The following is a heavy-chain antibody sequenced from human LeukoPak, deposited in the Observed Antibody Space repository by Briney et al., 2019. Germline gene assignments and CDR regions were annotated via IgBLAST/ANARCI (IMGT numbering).Heavy chain of an antibody. CDR1: GGSFSGYY. V-gene: IGHV4-34*01. CDR2: INHSGST. J-gene: IGHJ4*02. Sequence: SETLSLTCAVYGGSFSGYYWSWIRQPPGKGLEWIGEINHSGSTNYNPSLKSRVTISVDTSKNQFSLKLSSVTAADTAVYYCARGQVSQDTAMVTMIASPQIDYWGQGTLVTVSS. CDR3: ARGQVSQDTAMVTMIASPQIDY. D-gene: IGHD5-18*01.